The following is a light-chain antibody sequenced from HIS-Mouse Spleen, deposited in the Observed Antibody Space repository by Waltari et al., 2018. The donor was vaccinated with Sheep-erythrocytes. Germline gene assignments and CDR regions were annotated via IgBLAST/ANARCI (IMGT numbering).Light chain of an antibody. J-gene: IGLJ1*01. CDR3: CSYAGSYNYV. CDR1: SSDVGGYND. Sequence: QSALTQPRSVSGSPGQSVTISCTGTSSDVGGYNDFSWYQQHPGKAPQLMIYDFSKRPSGVPDRFSGSKSGNTASLTISGLQAEDEADYYCCSYAGSYNYVFGTGTKVTVL. CDR2: DFS. V-gene: IGLV2-11*01.